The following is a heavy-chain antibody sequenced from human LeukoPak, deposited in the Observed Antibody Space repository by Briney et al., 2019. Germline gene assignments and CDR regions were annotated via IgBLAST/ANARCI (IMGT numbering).Heavy chain of an antibody. D-gene: IGHD5-24*01. CDR3: ARDEDGYNWNY. V-gene: IGHV1-2*06. J-gene: IGHJ4*02. CDR2: INPNSGGT. CDR1: GYTFTGYY. Sequence: ASVKVSCKASGYTFTGYYMHWVRQAPGQGLEWMGRINPNSGGTNYAQKFQGRVTMTRDTSISTAYVELSRLRSDDAAVYYCARDEDGYNWNYWGQGTLVTVSS.